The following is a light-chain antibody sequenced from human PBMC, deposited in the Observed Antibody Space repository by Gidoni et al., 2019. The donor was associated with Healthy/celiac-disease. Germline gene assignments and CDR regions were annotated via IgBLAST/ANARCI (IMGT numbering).Light chain of an antibody. Sequence: EIVMTQSPATLSVSPGERATLSCRASQSVSSNLAWYQQKPGQAPRLLIYGASARATGIPARFSGSGSGTEFTLTISSLQSDDFAFYHCQQYNNWPRTFGQGTKVEI. J-gene: IGKJ1*01. CDR2: GAS. CDR3: QQYNNWPRT. V-gene: IGKV3-15*01. CDR1: QSVSSN.